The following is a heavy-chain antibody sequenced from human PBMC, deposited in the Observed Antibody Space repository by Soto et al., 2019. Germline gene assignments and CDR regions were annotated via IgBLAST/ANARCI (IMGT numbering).Heavy chain of an antibody. CDR2: IYYSGST. CDR1: GGSISSGDYY. V-gene: IGHV4-30-4*01. J-gene: IGHJ4*02. CDR3: ARDRLYYYDSTGPN. D-gene: IGHD3-22*01. Sequence: SETLSLTCTVSGGSISSGDYYWSWIRQPPGKGLEWIGHIYYSGSTYYNPSLKSRVTISVDTSKNQFSLKLSSVTAADTAVYYCARDRLYYYDSTGPNWGQGTLVTVSS.